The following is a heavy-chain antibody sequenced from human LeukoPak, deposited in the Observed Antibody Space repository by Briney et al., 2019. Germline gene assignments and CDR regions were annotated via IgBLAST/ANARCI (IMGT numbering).Heavy chain of an antibody. CDR3: ARGRAHIAAAGTMLGY. V-gene: IGHV4-34*01. J-gene: IGHJ4*02. CDR1: GGSFSGYY. Sequence: PSETLSLTCAVYGGSFSGYYWSWIRQPPGKGLEWIGEINHSGSTNYNPSLKSRVTVSVDTSKNQFSLKLSSVTAADTAVYYCARGRAHIAAAGTMLGYWGQGTLVTVSS. CDR2: INHSGST. D-gene: IGHD6-13*01.